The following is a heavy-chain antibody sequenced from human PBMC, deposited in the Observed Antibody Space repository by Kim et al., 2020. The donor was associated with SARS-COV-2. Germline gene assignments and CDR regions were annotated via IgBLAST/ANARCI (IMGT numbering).Heavy chain of an antibody. V-gene: IGHV3-11*01. D-gene: IGHD3-16*01. CDR1: GFTFSDYY. J-gene: IGHJ4*02. CDR2: ISSSGSTI. CDR3: AREDYDYIWGYSIDY. Sequence: GGSLRLSCAASGFTFSDYYMSWIRQAPGKGLEWVSYISSSGSTIYYADSVKGRFTISRDNAKNSLYLQMNSLRAEDTAVYYCAREDYDYIWGYSIDYWGQGTLVTVSS.